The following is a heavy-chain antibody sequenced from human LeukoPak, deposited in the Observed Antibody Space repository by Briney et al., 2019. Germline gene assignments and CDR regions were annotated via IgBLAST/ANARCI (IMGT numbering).Heavy chain of an antibody. V-gene: IGHV4-34*01. Sequence: SETLSLTCTVSGGSIRSYYWSWIRQPPGKGLEWIGEINHSGSTNYNPSLKSRVTISVDTSKNQFSLKLSSVTAADTAVYYCARDDTGRTDAFDIWGQGTMVTVSS. CDR2: INHSGST. J-gene: IGHJ3*02. D-gene: IGHD1-14*01. CDR3: ARDDTGRTDAFDI. CDR1: GGSIRSYY.